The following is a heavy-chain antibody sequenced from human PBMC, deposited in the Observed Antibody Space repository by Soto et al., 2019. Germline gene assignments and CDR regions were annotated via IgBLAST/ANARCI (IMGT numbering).Heavy chain of an antibody. CDR1: GGSISSSNW. D-gene: IGHD3-10*01. Sequence: QVQLQESGPGLVKPSGTLSLTCAVSGGSISSSNWWRWVRQPPGEGREWLGEFYHSGITNYNPALKSRVTISVDKSKDQFSQKLSSVAAAETAVYYCARSSPSYYYGSGSYFRDAFDIWGQGTMVTVSS. J-gene: IGHJ3*02. CDR3: ARSSPSYYYGSGSYFRDAFDI. CDR2: FYHSGIT. V-gene: IGHV4-4*02.